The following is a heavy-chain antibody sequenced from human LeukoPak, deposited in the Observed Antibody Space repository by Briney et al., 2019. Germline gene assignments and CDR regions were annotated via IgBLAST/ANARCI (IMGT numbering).Heavy chain of an antibody. V-gene: IGHV3-21*01. CDR3: ASSYSSGWYRATNDY. CDR2: ISSSSSYI. Sequence: GGSLRLSCAASGFTSSSYSMNWVREAPGKGLECVSSISSSSSYIYYADSVKGRFTISRDNAKNSLYLQMNSLRAEDTAVYYCASSYSSGWYRATNDYWGQGTLVTVSS. J-gene: IGHJ4*02. CDR1: GFTSSSYS. D-gene: IGHD6-19*01.